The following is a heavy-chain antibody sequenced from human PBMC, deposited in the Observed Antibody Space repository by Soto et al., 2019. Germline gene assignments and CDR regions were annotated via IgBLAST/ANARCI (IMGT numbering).Heavy chain of an antibody. Sequence: QVQLVQSGAEVKKPGASVKVSCKASGYTFTSYDINWVRQATGQGLEWMGWMNPNSGNTGYAQKFQGRVTMTRNTSISTAYMELSSLRSEDTAVYYCALTGVFGVVISPVDVDVWGKGTTVTVSS. J-gene: IGHJ6*04. CDR2: MNPNSGNT. CDR3: ALTGVFGVVISPVDVDV. CDR1: GYTFTSYD. V-gene: IGHV1-8*01. D-gene: IGHD3-3*01.